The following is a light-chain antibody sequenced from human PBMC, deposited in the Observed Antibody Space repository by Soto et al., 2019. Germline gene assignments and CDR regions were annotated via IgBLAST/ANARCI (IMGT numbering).Light chain of an antibody. CDR1: SSDVGAYNY. CDR2: EVT. V-gene: IGLV2-14*01. J-gene: IGLJ3*02. Sequence: QPVLTQPASVSGSPGQSITISCTGTSSDVGAYNYVSWYQQYPGKAPKLMISEVTNRPSGVSNRFSGSKSGNTASLTISGLQAEDEANYYCTSYTTSITWVFGGGTKLTVL. CDR3: TSYTTSITWV.